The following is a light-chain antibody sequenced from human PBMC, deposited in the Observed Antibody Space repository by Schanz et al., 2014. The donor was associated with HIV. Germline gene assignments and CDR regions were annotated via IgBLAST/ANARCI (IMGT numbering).Light chain of an antibody. V-gene: IGLV2-14*03. CDR2: DGS. CDR1: KYY. CDR3: SSYAGTNNLWV. Sequence: QSALTQPASVSGSPGQSITISCTGPKYYVSWFQQYPGKAPRLIIYDGSSRPSGVSSRFSGSKSGNTASLTISGLQAEDEADYYCSSYAGTNNLWVFGGGTKLTVL. J-gene: IGLJ3*02.